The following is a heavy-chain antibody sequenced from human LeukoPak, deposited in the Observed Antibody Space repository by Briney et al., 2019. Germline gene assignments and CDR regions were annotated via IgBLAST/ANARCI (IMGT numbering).Heavy chain of an antibody. V-gene: IGHV3-21*01. D-gene: IGHD2-15*01. CDR3: AREVDCSGGSCYRGAFDI. Sequence: GGSLRLSCAASGFTFSSYSMNWVRQAPGKGLEWVSSISSSSSYIYYADSVKGRFTISRDNAKNSLYLQMSSLRTEDTAVYYCAREVDCSGGSCYRGAFDIWGQGTMVTVAS. CDR2: ISSSSSYI. CDR1: GFTFSSYS. J-gene: IGHJ3*02.